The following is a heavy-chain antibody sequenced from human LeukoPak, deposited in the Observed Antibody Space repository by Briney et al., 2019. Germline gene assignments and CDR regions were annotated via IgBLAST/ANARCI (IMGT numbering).Heavy chain of an antibody. J-gene: IGHJ5*02. CDR1: GGTFTSYA. CDR2: IIPIFGIA. CDR3: ARDETEGYSSGWYLGWFDP. D-gene: IGHD6-19*01. Sequence: SSVKVSCKASGGTFTSYAISWVRQAPGQGLEWMGRIIPIFGIANYAQKFQGRVTITADKSTSTAYMELSSLTTKDTAVYYCARDETEGYSSGWYLGWFDPWGQGTLVTVSS. V-gene: IGHV1-69*04.